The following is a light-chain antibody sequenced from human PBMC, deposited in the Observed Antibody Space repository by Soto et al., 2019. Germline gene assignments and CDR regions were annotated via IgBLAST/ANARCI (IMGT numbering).Light chain of an antibody. J-gene: IGKJ4*01. V-gene: IGKV1-5*01. Sequence: DIQMTQSPSTLSASVGDRVAITCRASQNIGSRLAWYQQKPDEAPKLLIYDASSLESGVPLRFGGSGSGTDFTLIISSLQPDDFATYYCQQCNTPFTXGGGTKVDI. CDR2: DAS. CDR3: QQCNTPFT. CDR1: QNIGSR.